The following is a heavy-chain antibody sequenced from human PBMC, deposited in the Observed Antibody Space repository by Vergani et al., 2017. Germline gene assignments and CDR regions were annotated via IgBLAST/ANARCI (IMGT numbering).Heavy chain of an antibody. D-gene: IGHD6-13*01. CDR3: ARHKEQLVPGNYYYYYYMAV. CDR1: GGSIRSTFYY. CDR2: IYYSGST. V-gene: IGHV4-39*01. Sequence: QLQLQESDPGLVKPSETLSLTCTVSGGSIRSTFYYWGWIRQPPGKGLEWIGTIYYSGSTYYNPSLKSRVTISVDTSKNQFSLKLNSVTAADTAVYYCARHKEQLVPGNYYYYYYMAVWGKGTTVTVSS. J-gene: IGHJ6*03.